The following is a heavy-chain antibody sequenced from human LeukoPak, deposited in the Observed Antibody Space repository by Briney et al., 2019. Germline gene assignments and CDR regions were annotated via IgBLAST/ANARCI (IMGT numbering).Heavy chain of an antibody. CDR3: VKERGPFDAFDI. Sequence: GGSLRLSCAASGFTFSSYAMSWVRQAPGKGLEWVSAISGSGGSTYYADSVKGRFTISRDNSKNTLSLQMNSLRAEDTAVYHCVKERGPFDAFDIWGQGTMVTVSS. CDR1: GFTFSSYA. J-gene: IGHJ3*02. CDR2: ISGSGGST. V-gene: IGHV3-23*01.